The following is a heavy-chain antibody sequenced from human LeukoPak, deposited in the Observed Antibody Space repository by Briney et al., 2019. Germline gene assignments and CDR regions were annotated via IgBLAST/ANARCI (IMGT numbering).Heavy chain of an antibody. J-gene: IGHJ4*02. CDR2: INPSGGST. CDR1: GYTFTSYY. D-gene: IGHD3-9*01. V-gene: IGHV1-46*01. Sequence: GASVKVSCKASGYTFTSYYMHWVRQAPGQGLEWMGIINPSGGSTSYAQKFQGRVTMTRDTSTSTVYMELSSLRSEDTAVYYCASQYYDILTGPWALDCWGQGTLVTVSS. CDR3: ASQYYDILTGPWALDC.